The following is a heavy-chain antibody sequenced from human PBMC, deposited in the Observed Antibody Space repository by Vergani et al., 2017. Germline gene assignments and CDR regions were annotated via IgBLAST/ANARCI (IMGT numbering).Heavy chain of an antibody. V-gene: IGHV4-34*01. D-gene: IGHD3-10*01. CDR3: ARSVLGRAFGELLRPGGSGGSYRGMDV. Sequence: QVQLQQWGAGLLKPSETLSLTCAVYGGSFSGYYYSWIRQPPGKGLEWVGEINHSGSTNYNPSLKSRVTISVDTSKNQFSLKLSSVTAADTAVYYCARSVLGRAFGELLRPGGSGGSYRGMDVWGQGP. J-gene: IGHJ6*02. CDR2: INHSGST. CDR1: GGSFSGYY.